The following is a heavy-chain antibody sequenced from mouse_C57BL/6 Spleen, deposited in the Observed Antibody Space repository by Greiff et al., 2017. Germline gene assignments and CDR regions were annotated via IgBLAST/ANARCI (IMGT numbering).Heavy chain of an antibody. J-gene: IGHJ2*01. V-gene: IGHV5-17*01. Sequence: DVMLVESGGGLVKPGGSLKLSCAASGFTFSDYGMHWVRQAPEKGLEWVAYISSGSSTIYYADTVKGRFTISRDNAKNTLFLQMTSLRSEDTAMYYCARDFTTVVARGYYFDYWGQGTTLTVSS. CDR1: GFTFSDYG. D-gene: IGHD1-1*01. CDR3: ARDFTTVVARGYYFDY. CDR2: ISSGSSTI.